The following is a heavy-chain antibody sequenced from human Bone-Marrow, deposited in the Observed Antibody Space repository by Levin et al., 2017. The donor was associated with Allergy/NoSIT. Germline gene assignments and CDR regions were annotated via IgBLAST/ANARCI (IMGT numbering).Heavy chain of an antibody. Sequence: SETLSLTCTVSGGSIRTGVHYWSWIRQPPGKSLEWIGYIYHSGATYYNPSLESRVSISVDTTKNQFSLKLRSVTAADTAVYYCARVGEMATIGGSFDCWGQGTLVTVSS. V-gene: IGHV4-30-4*01. CDR3: ARVGEMATIGGSFDC. D-gene: IGHD5-24*01. CDR2: IYHSGAT. J-gene: IGHJ4*02. CDR1: GGSIRTGVHY.